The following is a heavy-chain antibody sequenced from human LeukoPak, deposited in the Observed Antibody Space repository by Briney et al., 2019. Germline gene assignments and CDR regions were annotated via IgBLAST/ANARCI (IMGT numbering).Heavy chain of an antibody. CDR2: INPIGGRT. D-gene: IGHD6-13*01. CDR1: GYSFTSYY. V-gene: IGHV1-46*04. J-gene: IGHJ4*02. Sequence: ASVKVSCKASGYSFTSYYMLWVRQAPGQGLEWMGIINPIGGRTTYTQKLQGRVTMTRDMSTSTVYMELSSLKSEDTAVYYCARAYSSSTGFDYWGQGTLVTVSS. CDR3: ARAYSSSTGFDY.